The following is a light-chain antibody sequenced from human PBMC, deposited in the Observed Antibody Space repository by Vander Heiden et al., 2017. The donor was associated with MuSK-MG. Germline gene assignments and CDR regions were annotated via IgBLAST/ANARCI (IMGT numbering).Light chain of an antibody. V-gene: IGKV3-20*01. CDR2: AAF. CDR1: QFFSSNY. J-gene: IGKJ5*01. CDR3: QQYDTSPIT. Sequence: EIVLTQSPGTLSLSPGEGATLSCRASQFFSSNYVAWYQQKAGQAPRLLIYAAFQRTTGVPDRFSGSVSGTDFTLTISRLEPEDFAVYYCQQYDTSPITFGQGTRMEIK.